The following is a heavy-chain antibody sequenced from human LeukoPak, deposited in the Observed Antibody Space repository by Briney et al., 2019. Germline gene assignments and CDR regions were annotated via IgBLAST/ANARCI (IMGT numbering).Heavy chain of an antibody. CDR2: ISSSSSYT. D-gene: IGHD5-18*01. J-gene: IGHJ6*02. Sequence: PGGSLRLSCAASGFTFSDYYMSWIRQAPGKGLEWVSYISSSSSYTNYADSVKGRFTISRDNAKNSLYLQMNSLRAEDTAVYYCARELRTSTAIIDDYFGMDVWGQGTTVTVSS. CDR1: GFTFSDYY. CDR3: ARELRTSTAIIDDYFGMDV. V-gene: IGHV3-11*05.